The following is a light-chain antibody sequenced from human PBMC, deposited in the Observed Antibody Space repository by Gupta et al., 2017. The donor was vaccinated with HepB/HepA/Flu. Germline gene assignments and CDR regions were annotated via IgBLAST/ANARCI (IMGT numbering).Light chain of an antibody. V-gene: IGKV3-20*01. CDR3: QHYGSSPL. J-gene: IGKJ5*01. CDR2: GAS. Sequence: DILLTQSPGTQFLSPGERVTLSCRASQTVSKYDLVWYQQKPGQAPSLLIYGASSRATGVPDRFSGSGSDTDFTLTINRLEPDDSAVYYCQHYGSSPLFGQGTRLEIK. CDR1: QTVSKYD.